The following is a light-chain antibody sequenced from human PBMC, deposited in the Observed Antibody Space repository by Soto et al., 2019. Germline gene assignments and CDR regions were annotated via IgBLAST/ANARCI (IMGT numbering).Light chain of an antibody. V-gene: IGKV2-28*01. CDR3: MQTILIPHT. CDR1: QSLLFTNGNTH. J-gene: IGKJ2*01. CDR2: LGT. Sequence: EIEMSQSPLSLPVTPGEPASISCRSSQSLLFTNGNTHLDWYLQKPGQSPQLLMYLGTNRASGVPDRFSGSGAGTDFTLKISRVEAEDVGIYYCMQTILIPHTFGEGTKLEI.